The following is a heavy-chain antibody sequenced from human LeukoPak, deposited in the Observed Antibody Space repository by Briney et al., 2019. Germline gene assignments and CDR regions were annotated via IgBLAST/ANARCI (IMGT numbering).Heavy chain of an antibody. Sequence: PSETLSLTCTVSGGSISSYYWSWIRQPPGKGLEWMGYIYYSGSTNYNPSLKSRVTISVDTSKNQFSLKLSSVTAADTAVYYCARAVRIFGVVNLAFDYWGQGTLVTVSS. D-gene: IGHD3-3*01. J-gene: IGHJ4*02. CDR1: GGSISSYY. CDR2: IYYSGST. CDR3: ARAVRIFGVVNLAFDY. V-gene: IGHV4-59*01.